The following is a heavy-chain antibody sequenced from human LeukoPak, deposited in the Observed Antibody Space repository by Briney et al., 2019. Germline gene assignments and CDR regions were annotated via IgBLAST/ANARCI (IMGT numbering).Heavy chain of an antibody. Sequence: PSETLSLTCTVSGVSISSYYWSWIRQPPGKGLEWIGYIYYSGSTNYNPSLKSRVTISVDTSKNQFSLKLSSVTTADTAVYYCARDRREARGVTNFDYWGQGTLVTVSS. D-gene: IGHD3-10*01. CDR1: GVSISSYY. CDR2: IYYSGST. V-gene: IGHV4-59*12. CDR3: ARDRREARGVTNFDY. J-gene: IGHJ4*02.